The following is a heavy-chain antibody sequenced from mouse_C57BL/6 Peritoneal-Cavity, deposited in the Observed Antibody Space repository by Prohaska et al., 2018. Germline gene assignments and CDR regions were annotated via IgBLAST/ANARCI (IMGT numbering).Heavy chain of an antibody. J-gene: IGHJ3*01. D-gene: IGHD2-5*01. CDR1: GIDFSRYW. V-gene: IGHV4-1*01. CDR2: INPDSSTI. Sequence: EVKLLQSGGGLVQPGGSLKLSCAASGIDFSRYWMSWVRRAPGKGLEWIGEINPDSSTINYAPSLKDKFIISRDNAKNTLYLQMSKVRSEDTALYYCATYYSNYWFAYWGQGTLVTVS. CDR3: ATYYSNYWFAY.